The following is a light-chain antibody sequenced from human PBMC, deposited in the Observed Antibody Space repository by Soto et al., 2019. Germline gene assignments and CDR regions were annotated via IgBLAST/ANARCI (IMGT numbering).Light chain of an antibody. CDR3: QHSSLSPWT. CDR2: ATL. CDR1: QSIFNY. V-gene: IGKV1-39*01. Sequence: DIQMTQSPSSLSASVGDRVTITCRASQSIFNYLNWDQQKPGQAPKLLIFATLNLPSGVPSRFSGSGSGTEFTLTISRLQHEDFATYSCQHSSLSPWTFGQGTKVEIK. J-gene: IGKJ1*01.